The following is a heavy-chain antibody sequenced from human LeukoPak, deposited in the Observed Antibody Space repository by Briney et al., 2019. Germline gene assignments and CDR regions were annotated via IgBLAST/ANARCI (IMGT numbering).Heavy chain of an antibody. J-gene: IGHJ4*02. V-gene: IGHV4-38-2*01. CDR3: ARGGPGRIAVASVDY. Sequence: PSETLSLTCAVSGYSISSGYYWGWIRQPPGKGLEWIGEINHSGSTNYNPSLKSRVTISVDTSKNQFSLKLSSVTAADTAVYYCARGGPGRIAVASVDYWGQGTLVTVSS. D-gene: IGHD6-19*01. CDR2: INHSGST. CDR1: GYSISSGYY.